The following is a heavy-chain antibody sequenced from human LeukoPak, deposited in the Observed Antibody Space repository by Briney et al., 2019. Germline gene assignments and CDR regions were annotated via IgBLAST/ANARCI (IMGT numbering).Heavy chain of an antibody. CDR1: NGSISNYY. CDR2: IYYTGDT. D-gene: IGHD2-2*01. Sequence: NSPETLSLTCTVSNGSISNYYWSWIRQPPGKGLEWIGYIYYTGDTNYTPSLKSRVTISADMSKNQFSLNLTSVTAADTAVYYCVRFPAKKADWGQGTLVTVSS. V-gene: IGHV4-59*08. CDR3: VRFPAKKAD. J-gene: IGHJ4*02.